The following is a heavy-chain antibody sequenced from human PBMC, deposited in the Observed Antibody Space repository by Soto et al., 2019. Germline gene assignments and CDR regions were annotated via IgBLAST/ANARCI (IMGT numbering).Heavy chain of an antibody. Sequence: PGETLKISCKGSGYSFTSYWIGWVRQMPGKGLEWMGIIYPGDSDTRYSPSFQGQVTISADKSISTAYLQWSSLKASDTAMYYCARHRALAGTYYYYGMDVWGQGTTVTVSS. J-gene: IGHJ6*02. V-gene: IGHV5-51*01. D-gene: IGHD6-19*01. CDR3: ARHRALAGTYYYYGMDV. CDR1: GYSFTSYW. CDR2: IYPGDSDT.